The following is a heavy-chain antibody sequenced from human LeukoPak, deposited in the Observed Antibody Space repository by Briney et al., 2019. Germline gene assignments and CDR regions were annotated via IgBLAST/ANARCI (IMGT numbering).Heavy chain of an antibody. Sequence: PGGSLRLSCAASGFTVSDHYMSWIRQAPGKGLEWVSYISGSSHYTNTADSVKGRFTISRDNAKNSLYLQMNSLRTEDTAVYYCARVTLYGESALDYWGQGTLVTVSS. V-gene: IGHV3-11*06. CDR2: ISGSSHYT. D-gene: IGHD4-17*01. CDR1: GFTVSDHY. CDR3: ARVTLYGESALDY. J-gene: IGHJ4*02.